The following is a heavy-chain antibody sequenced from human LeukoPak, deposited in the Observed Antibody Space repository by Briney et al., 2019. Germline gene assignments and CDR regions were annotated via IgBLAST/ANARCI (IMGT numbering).Heavy chain of an antibody. CDR1: GGTFSSYA. Sequence: SVKVSCKASGGTFSSYAISWVRQAPGQGLEWMGRIIPIFGTANYAQKFQGRVTITADKSTSTAYMELSSLRSEDTAVYYCARGSTNPNLLDYWGQGTLVTVSS. D-gene: IGHD2-2*01. V-gene: IGHV1-69*06. CDR3: ARGSTNPNLLDY. CDR2: IIPIFGTA. J-gene: IGHJ4*02.